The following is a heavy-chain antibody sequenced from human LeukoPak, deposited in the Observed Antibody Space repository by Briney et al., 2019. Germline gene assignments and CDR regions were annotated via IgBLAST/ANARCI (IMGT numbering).Heavy chain of an antibody. V-gene: IGHV1-2*02. CDR2: INPNSGGT. D-gene: IGHD1-26*01. CDR1: GYTFTGYY. Sequence: ASVKVSCKASGYTFTGYYMHWVRQAPGQGLEWMGWINPNSGGTNYAQKFQGRVTMTRDTSISTAYMELSRLRSDDTAVYYCARTRREGGGYYFDYWGQGTLVTVSS. J-gene: IGHJ4*02. CDR3: ARTRREGGGYYFDY.